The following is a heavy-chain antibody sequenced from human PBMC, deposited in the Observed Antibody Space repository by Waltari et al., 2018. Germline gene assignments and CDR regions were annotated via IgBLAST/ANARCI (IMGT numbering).Heavy chain of an antibody. CDR1: GYSISSGYY. V-gene: IGHV4-38-2*01. Sequence: QVQLQESGPGLVKPSETLSLTCAVSGYSISSGYYWGWIRQPPGKGLEWIGSIYNSGSTYYNPSLKSRVTISVDTSKNQFSLKLSSVTAADTAVYYCAAENYDSSGYYSDYWGQGTLVTVSS. CDR3: AAENYDSSGYYSDY. CDR2: IYNSGST. D-gene: IGHD3-22*01. J-gene: IGHJ4*02.